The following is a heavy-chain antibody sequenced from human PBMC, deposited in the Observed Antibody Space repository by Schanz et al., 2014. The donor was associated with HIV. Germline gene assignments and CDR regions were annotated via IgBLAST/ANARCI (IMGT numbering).Heavy chain of an antibody. J-gene: IGHJ6*02. V-gene: IGHV3-30*18. D-gene: IGHD3-10*01. CDR2: ISNDGSNE. CDR3: AKEWYYGSGSMDYGLDV. CDR1: EFIFSSYG. Sequence: QVQVVESGGGVVQPGRSLRLSCAASEFIFSSYGIHWVRQAPGKGLEWVAVISNDGSNEYYADSVKGRFTLSRDNSENTVYLQMNSLRAEDTAVYYCAKEWYYGSGSMDYGLDVWGQGTTVT.